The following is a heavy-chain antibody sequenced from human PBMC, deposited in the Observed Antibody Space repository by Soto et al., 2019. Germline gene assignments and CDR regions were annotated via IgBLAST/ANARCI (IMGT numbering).Heavy chain of an antibody. Sequence: QVQLQVSGPGLVKPSKTLSLTCTVSGDSISAYSWSWVRQPPGKGLEWIGNIHYNGNTKYNPSLKSRVTMSLDTSKNQFSLRLISVTAADTAKYFCAREGNLGRWLQPLDFWGQGTLVTVSS. CDR3: AREGNLGRWLQPLDF. D-gene: IGHD5-12*01. CDR1: GDSISAYS. J-gene: IGHJ4*02. V-gene: IGHV4-59*01. CDR2: IHYNGNT.